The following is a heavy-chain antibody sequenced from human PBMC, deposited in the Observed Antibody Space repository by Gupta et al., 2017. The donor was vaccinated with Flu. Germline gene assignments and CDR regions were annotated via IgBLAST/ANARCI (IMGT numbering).Heavy chain of an antibody. D-gene: IGHD1-1*01. CDR1: RFSFSRSW. CDR3: AIDNVYNQFDY. J-gene: IGHJ4*02. V-gene: IGHV3-7*01. Sequence: EERLVESGGGLVQRGGSRRASCAASRFSFSRSWMPWVRQAPGKGLEWVANIKEDGSVKNYVDSVKCRFTISKDNAKNSLYPQMNSLRVEDTAVYYCAIDNVYNQFDYWGQGTLVTVSS. CDR2: IKEDGSVK.